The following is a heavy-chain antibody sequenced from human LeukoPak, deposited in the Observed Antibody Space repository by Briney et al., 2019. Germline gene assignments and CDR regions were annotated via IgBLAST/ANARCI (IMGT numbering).Heavy chain of an antibody. CDR3: TRGAYNTGWNSDY. Sequence: GGSLRLSCKGSGFTSTDYGTSWVRRAPGKGLEWVGCIRSKASGATIEYAASVKGRFSIARDDSKNIAYLQMNSLKSEDTAVYYCTRGAYNTGWNSDYWGQGTLVTVSS. D-gene: IGHD6-19*01. V-gene: IGHV3-49*04. CDR1: GFTSTDYG. CDR2: IRSKASGATI. J-gene: IGHJ4*02.